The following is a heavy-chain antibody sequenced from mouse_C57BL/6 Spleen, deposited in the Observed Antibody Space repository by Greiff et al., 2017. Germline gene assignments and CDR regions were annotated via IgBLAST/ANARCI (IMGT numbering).Heavy chain of an antibody. CDR1: GYTFTDYE. Sequence: QVQLQQSGAELVRPGASVTLSCKASGYTFTDYEMHWVKQTPVHGLEWIGAIDPETGGTAYNQKFKGKAILTADKSSSTAYMDLRSLTSEDPAVYYCTRWSNLYAMDYWGQGTSVTVSS. V-gene: IGHV1-15*01. J-gene: IGHJ4*01. D-gene: IGHD2-5*01. CDR2: IDPETGGT. CDR3: TRWSNLYAMDY.